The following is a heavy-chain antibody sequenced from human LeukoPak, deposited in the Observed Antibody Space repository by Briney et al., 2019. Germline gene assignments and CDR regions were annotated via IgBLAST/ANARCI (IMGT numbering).Heavy chain of an antibody. J-gene: IGHJ4*02. Sequence: SETLSLTCAVYGGSLSGYYWNWIRQPPGKGLEWIGSIYYSGSSFDNPALKSRVTISVDTSKNQFSLKLSSVTAADTAVYYCARHRSGWLQSSFDYWGQGTLVTVSS. V-gene: IGHV4-39*01. CDR3: ARHRSGWLQSSFDY. D-gene: IGHD5-24*01. CDR2: IYYSGSS. CDR1: GGSLSGYY.